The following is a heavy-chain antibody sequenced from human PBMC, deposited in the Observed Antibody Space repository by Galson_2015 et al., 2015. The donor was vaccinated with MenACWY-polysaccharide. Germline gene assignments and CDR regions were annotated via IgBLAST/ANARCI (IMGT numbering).Heavy chain of an antibody. J-gene: IGHJ4*02. D-gene: IGHD1-26*01. CDR3: ARVLKGLVGATPDY. Sequence: LRLSCSASGFTFSSYSMNWVRQAPGKGLEWVSYISSGGTIYYADSVKGRFTISRDNAKNSLYLQMNSLRDDDTAVYYCARVLKGLVGATPDYWGQGTLVTVSS. CDR1: GFTFSSYS. CDR2: ISSGGTI. V-gene: IGHV3-48*02.